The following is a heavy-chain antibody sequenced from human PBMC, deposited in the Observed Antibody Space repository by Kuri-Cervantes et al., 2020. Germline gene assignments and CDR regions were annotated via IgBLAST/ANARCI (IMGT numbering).Heavy chain of an antibody. CDR1: GYTFTSYA. D-gene: IGHD3-22*01. V-gene: IGHV1-3*01. Sequence: ASVKVSCKASGYTFTSYAMHWVRQAPGQRLEWMGWSNAGNGNTNYAQKLQGRVTMTTDTSTSTAYMELRSLRSDDTAVYYCARDLFTTKLYYYGMDVWGQGTTVTVSS. CDR2: SNAGNGNT. J-gene: IGHJ6*02. CDR3: ARDLFTTKLYYYGMDV.